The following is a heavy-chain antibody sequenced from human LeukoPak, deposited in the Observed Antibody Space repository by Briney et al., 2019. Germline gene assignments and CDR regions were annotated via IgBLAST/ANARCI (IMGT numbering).Heavy chain of an antibody. V-gene: IGHV4-30-2*02. J-gene: IGHJ2*01. CDR3: ARASPGYSYGLGGYFDL. CDR1: GGSISSGGYS. Sequence: PSETLSLTCAVSGGSISSGGYSWSWIRQPPGKGLEWVGYIYHSGSTYYNPPLKSRVTISVDTSKNQFSLKLSSVTAADTAVYYCARASPGYSYGLGGYFDLWGRGTLVTVSS. CDR2: IYHSGST. D-gene: IGHD5-18*01.